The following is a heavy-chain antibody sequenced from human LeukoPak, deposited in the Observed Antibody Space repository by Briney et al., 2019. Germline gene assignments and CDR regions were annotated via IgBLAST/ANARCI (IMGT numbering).Heavy chain of an antibody. V-gene: IGHV4-59*01. CDR2: IYYSGGT. CDR3: ARRAAAVGTYYMDV. J-gene: IGHJ6*03. CDR1: GGSISDYY. Sequence: SETLSLTCTVSGGSISDYYWTWIRQPPGKGLEWIGYIYYSGGTNYNPSVKSRVTISVDTSKNQFSLKLSSVTAADTAVYYCARRAAAVGTYYMDVWGKETTVTVSS. D-gene: IGHD6-13*01.